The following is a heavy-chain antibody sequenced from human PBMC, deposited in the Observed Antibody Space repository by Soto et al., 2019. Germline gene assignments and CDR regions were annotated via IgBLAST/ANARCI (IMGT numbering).Heavy chain of an antibody. D-gene: IGHD1-1*01. CDR2: ISYDGSSK. Sequence: GGSLRLSCAASGFTFSSYLMHWVRQAPGTGLEWVALISYDGSSKNYADSVRGRFTVSRDNSKNTLYLQMNSLRAEDTALYYCAFNWNDIYYMDVWGKGTTVTVSS. J-gene: IGHJ6*03. V-gene: IGHV3-30*03. CDR1: GFTFSSYL. CDR3: AFNWNDIYYMDV.